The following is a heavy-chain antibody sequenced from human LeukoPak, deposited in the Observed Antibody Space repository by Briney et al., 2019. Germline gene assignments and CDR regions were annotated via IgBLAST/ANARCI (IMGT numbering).Heavy chain of an antibody. CDR1: GGSLSSGSYY. CDR2: IYTSGST. Sequence: SQTLSLTCTVSGGSLSSGSYYWGSIRQPAGRGLEWIGRIYTSGSTNYNPSLKSRVTISVDTSKNQFSLKLSSVTAADTAVYYCARGIRYSSSSRTYNWFDRWGQGTLVTVSS. V-gene: IGHV4-61*02. J-gene: IGHJ5*02. CDR3: ARGIRYSSSSRTYNWFDR. D-gene: IGHD6-13*01.